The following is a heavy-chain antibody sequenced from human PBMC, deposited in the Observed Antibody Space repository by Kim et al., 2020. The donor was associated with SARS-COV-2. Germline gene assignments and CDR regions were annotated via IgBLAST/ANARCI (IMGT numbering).Heavy chain of an antibody. J-gene: IGHJ4*02. CDR3: ARGVGYSSGWYDY. D-gene: IGHD6-19*01. CDR1: GGSFSGYY. CDR2: INHSGST. Sequence: SETLSLTCAVYGGSFSGYYWSWIRQPPGKGLEWIGEINHSGSTNYNPSLKSRVTISVDTSKNQFSLKLSSVTAADTAVYYCARGVGYSSGWYDYWGQGTLVTVSS. V-gene: IGHV4-34*01.